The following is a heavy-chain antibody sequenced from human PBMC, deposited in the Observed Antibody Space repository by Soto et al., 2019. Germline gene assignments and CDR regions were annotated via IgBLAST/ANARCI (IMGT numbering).Heavy chain of an antibody. Sequence: ASVKVSCKASGYTFTSYAMHWVRQAPGQRLEWMGWINAGNGNTKYSQKFQGRVTITRDTSASTAYMELSSLRSEDTAVYYCARYDDSSGYYSHAAFDIWGQGTMVTVSS. CDR1: GYTFTSYA. D-gene: IGHD3-22*01. CDR3: ARYDDSSGYYSHAAFDI. CDR2: INAGNGNT. V-gene: IGHV1-3*01. J-gene: IGHJ3*02.